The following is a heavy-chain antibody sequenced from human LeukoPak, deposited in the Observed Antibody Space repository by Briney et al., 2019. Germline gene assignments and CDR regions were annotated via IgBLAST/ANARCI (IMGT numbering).Heavy chain of an antibody. CDR1: GFTFSSYS. J-gene: IGHJ4*02. CDR3: ARADYCSGGSCYPLHFDY. V-gene: IGHV3-21*01. Sequence: GGSLRLSCAASGFTFSSYSMNWVRQAPGKGLEGVSYIIRSSSYIYYPASVKGRLTISRDNAKNSLYLQMNSLRAEDTAVYYCARADYCSGGSCYPLHFDYWGQGTLVTVSS. D-gene: IGHD2-15*01. CDR2: IIRSSSYI.